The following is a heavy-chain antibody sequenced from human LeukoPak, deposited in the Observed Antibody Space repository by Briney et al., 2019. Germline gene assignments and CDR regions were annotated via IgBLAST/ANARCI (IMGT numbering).Heavy chain of an antibody. J-gene: IGHJ4*02. CDR2: ISRSGNTT. V-gene: IGHV3-23*01. CDR1: GFTFSSYA. Sequence: GGSLRLSCAASGFTFSSYAMSWVRQAPGKGLEWVSTISRSGNTTYYADSVKGRFTISRDTSRNTVYLQMNSLRAEDTAVYYCAKDRGHYAGKWGQGTLVTVS. D-gene: IGHD3-10*01. CDR3: AKDRGHYAGK.